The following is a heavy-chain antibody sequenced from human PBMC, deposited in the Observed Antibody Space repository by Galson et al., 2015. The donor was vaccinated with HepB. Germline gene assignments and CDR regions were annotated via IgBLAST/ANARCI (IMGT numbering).Heavy chain of an antibody. V-gene: IGHV4-39*01. J-gene: IGHJ4*02. D-gene: IGHD2-2*01. CDR1: VGSISSGSYY. Sequence: SETLSLTCTVSVGSISSGSYYWGWIRQPPGMGLDWIGSIFYSGTTYYNPSLKSRLTMSVDTSNNQFSLKLTSVTASDTAVYYCARQTHVVAVADLLEEPYFDYWGQGALVAVSS. CDR2: IFYSGTT. CDR3: ARQTHVVAVADLLEEPYFDY.